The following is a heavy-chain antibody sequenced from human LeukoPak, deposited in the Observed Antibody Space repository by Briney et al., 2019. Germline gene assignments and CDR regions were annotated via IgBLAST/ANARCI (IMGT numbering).Heavy chain of an antibody. D-gene: IGHD3-3*01. CDR2: IYYSGST. J-gene: IGHJ4*02. V-gene: IGHV4-39*01. CDR3: ASASYYDFWSGYYELVQFDY. Sequence: SETLSLTCTVSGGSISSSSYYWGWIRQPPGKGLEWIGRIYYSGSTYYNPSLKSRVTISVDTSKNQFSLKLSSVTAADTAVYYCASASYYDFWSGYYELVQFDYWGQGTLVTVSS. CDR1: GGSISSSSYY.